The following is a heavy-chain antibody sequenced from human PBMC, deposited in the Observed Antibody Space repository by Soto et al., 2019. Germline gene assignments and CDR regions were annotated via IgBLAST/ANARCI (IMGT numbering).Heavy chain of an antibody. CDR1: GFSLSTSGVG. J-gene: IGHJ4*02. CDR2: IYWDDDK. D-gene: IGHD1-20*01. Sequence: QITLKESGPTLVKPTQTLTLTCTFSGFSLSTSGVGVGWIRQPPGKALEWLALIYWDDDKRYSPSLKSRLTITKDTSKNPVVLTMTNMDPVDTATYYCAHEYNWNDWLVLDYWGQGTLVTVSS. CDR3: AHEYNWNDWLVLDY. V-gene: IGHV2-5*02.